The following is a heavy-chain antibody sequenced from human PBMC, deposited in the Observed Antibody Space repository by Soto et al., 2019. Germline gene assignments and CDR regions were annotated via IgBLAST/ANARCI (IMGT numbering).Heavy chain of an antibody. CDR2: IFRDDDK. CDR1: GFSLSTRGVG. D-gene: IGHD3-9*01. Sequence: QITLKESDPPLVKPTQTLTLTCTFSGFSLSTRGVGVGWIRQPPGKALEWLALIFRDDDKRYSPSLKSRLTITGDTSKNQVVLTMTNMDPMDTATYYCAHLYDNIYVFDMWGQGTMVTVSS. J-gene: IGHJ3*02. CDR3: AHLYDNIYVFDM. V-gene: IGHV2-5*02.